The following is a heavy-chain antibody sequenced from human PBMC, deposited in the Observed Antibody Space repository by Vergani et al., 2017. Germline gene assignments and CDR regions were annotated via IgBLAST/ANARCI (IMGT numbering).Heavy chain of an antibody. CDR3: ARLFRTGWYYNAFDI. CDR1: GGSISSGSYY. CDR2: ISYSGST. V-gene: IGHV4-39*01. J-gene: IGHJ3*02. Sequence: QVQLQESGPGLVKPSQTLSLTCTVSGGSISSGSYYWGWIRQPPGKGLEWIVSISYSGSTYYNPSLKSRVTISVDTSKNHFSLKLSSVTAADTAVYYCARLFRTGWYYNAFDIWGQGTMVTVSS. D-gene: IGHD6-19*01.